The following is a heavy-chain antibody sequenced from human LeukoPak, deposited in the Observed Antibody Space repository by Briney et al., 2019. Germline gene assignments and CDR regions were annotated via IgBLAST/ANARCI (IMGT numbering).Heavy chain of an antibody. CDR1: GFTFSSYA. D-gene: IGHD3-9*01. J-gene: IGHJ4*02. V-gene: IGHV3-23*01. CDR3: KQKTAYEILTGYYSY. Sequence: GWSLRLSCAASGFTFSSYAMSWVRQAPGKGLEWVSAIRGSGGSTYYADSVKGRFTISRDNSKNTLYLQMNSLRAEDTAVFFCKQKTAYEILTGYYSYWGQGTLVTVSS. CDR2: IRGSGGST.